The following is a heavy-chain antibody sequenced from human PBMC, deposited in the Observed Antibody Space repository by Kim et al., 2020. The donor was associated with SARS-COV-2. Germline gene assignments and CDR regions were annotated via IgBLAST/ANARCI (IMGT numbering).Heavy chain of an antibody. J-gene: IGHJ4*02. V-gene: IGHV1-69*13. CDR2: IIPIFGTA. D-gene: IGHD3-16*01. CDR1: GDTFSSYA. CDR3: ATRPWGHDYVWVGAEDYVDY. Sequence: SVKVSCKASGDTFSSYAIRWVRQAPGQGLEWMGGIIPIFGTANYAQKFQGRVTITADESTSTAYMELSSLRSEDTAVYYCATRPWGHDYVWVGAEDYVDYWGQGTLVTVSS.